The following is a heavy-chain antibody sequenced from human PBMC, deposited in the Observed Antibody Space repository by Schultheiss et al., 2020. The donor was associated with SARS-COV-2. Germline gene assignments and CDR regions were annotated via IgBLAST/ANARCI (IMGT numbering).Heavy chain of an antibody. CDR3: ARDSLFKRMASLPFDY. Sequence: GESLKISCAASGFTVSNSYMTWVRQAPGKGLEWVSSISSSSSYIYYADSVKGRFTISRDNAKNSLYLQMNSLRAEDTAVYYCARDSLFKRMASLPFDYWGQGTLVTVSS. D-gene: IGHD5-24*01. V-gene: IGHV3-21*01. CDR1: GFTVSNSY. J-gene: IGHJ4*02. CDR2: ISSSSSYI.